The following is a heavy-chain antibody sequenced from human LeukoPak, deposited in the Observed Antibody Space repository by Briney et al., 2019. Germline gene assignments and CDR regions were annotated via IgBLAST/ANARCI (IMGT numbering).Heavy chain of an antibody. Sequence: GGSLRLSCAASGFTFSSYAMSWVRQAPGKGLEWVSAISGSGGSTYYADSVKGRFTISRDNSKNTLYLQMNSLRAEDTAVYYCARDGTGSYHLYYFDYWGQGTLVTVSS. CDR2: ISGSGGST. CDR3: ARDGTGSYHLYYFDY. D-gene: IGHD2-2*01. CDR1: GFTFSSYA. J-gene: IGHJ4*02. V-gene: IGHV3-23*01.